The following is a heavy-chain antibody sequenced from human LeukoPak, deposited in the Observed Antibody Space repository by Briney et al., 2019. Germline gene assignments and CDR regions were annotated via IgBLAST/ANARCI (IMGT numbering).Heavy chain of an antibody. J-gene: IGHJ5*02. CDR2: IRYDGSNK. CDR1: GFTFSSYG. D-gene: IGHD6-19*01. V-gene: IGHV3-30*02. Sequence: PGGSLGLSCAASGFTFSSYGMHWVRQAPGKGLEWVAFIRYDGSNKYYADSVKGRFTISRDNSKNTLYLQMNSLRAEDTAVYYCAKDLAGTIWFDPWGQGTLVTVSS. CDR3: AKDLAGTIWFDP.